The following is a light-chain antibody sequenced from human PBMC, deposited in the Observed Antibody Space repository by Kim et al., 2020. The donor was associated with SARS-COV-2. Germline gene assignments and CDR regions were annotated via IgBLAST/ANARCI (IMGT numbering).Light chain of an antibody. V-gene: IGKV1-5*03. J-gene: IGKJ4*01. CDR2: KAS. Sequence: DIQMTQSPSTLSASVGDRVTITCRASQSISSWLAWYQQKPGKAPKLLIYKASSLESGVPSRFSGSGSGTEFTLTISSLQPDDFATYYCQQYKERPLTFGGGTKVDIK. CDR3: QQYKERPLT. CDR1: QSISSW.